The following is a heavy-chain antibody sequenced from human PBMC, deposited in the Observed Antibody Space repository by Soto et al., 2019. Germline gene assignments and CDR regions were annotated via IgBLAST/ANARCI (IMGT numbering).Heavy chain of an antibody. Sequence: PGGSLRLSCAASGLTFTDYALSWVRQAPGKGLEWFATISGIGGSTYLADSVKGRLSISRDNSKNTVSLLMNSLRAEDTAVYFCARGSSGYISSWYYFDYWGRGTLVTVSS. CDR3: ARGSSGYISSWYYFDY. V-gene: IGHV3-23*01. CDR1: GLTFTDYA. D-gene: IGHD6-13*01. J-gene: IGHJ4*02. CDR2: ISGIGGST.